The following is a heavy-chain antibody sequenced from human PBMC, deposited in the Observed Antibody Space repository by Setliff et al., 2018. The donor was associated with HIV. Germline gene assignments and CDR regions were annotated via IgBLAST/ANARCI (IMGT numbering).Heavy chain of an antibody. CDR2: INHSGST. CDR3: ARGARLLAGYSDRWDYYYMGV. Sequence: SETLSLTCTVSGASIRGFYWTWVRQSPGKGLEWIGEINHSGSTHYNPSLKSRFTISVDTSKNQFSLKVNSVTAADTAVYYCARGARLLAGYSDRWDYYYMGVWGKGTTVTVSS. V-gene: IGHV4-34*01. CDR1: GASIRGFY. J-gene: IGHJ6*03. D-gene: IGHD6-13*01.